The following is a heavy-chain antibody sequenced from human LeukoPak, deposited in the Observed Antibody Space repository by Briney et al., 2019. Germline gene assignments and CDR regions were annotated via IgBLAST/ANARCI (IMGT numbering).Heavy chain of an antibody. Sequence: SETLSLTCNVSGGSISGYYWNWIRQPAGKGLEWVGRVYTSGTTNYNPSLKSRVTMSVDTSKNQFSLNLSSVTAADTAVYYCAGAEMTTSKLRAYYFDYWGQGTLVTVSS. CDR2: VYTSGTT. D-gene: IGHD4-23*01. CDR3: AGAEMTTSKLRAYYFDY. V-gene: IGHV4-4*07. CDR1: GGSISGYY. J-gene: IGHJ4*02.